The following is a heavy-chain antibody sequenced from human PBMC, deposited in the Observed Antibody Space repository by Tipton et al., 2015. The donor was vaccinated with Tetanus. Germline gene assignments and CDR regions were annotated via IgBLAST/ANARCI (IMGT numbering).Heavy chain of an antibody. D-gene: IGHD3-10*01. J-gene: IGHJ4*02. Sequence: TLSLTCTVSGVSIIXGRXXWSXXXQRXXXGLXXIGDIXSSGRTYSDPXCKGRVTISGDTSKNQFSLRLNSETAADTAVYFCAREXXRGGXGWNYFDYWGQGTRDTVSA. V-gene: IGHV4-31*03. CDR2: IXSSGRT. CDR1: GVSIIXGRXX. CDR3: AREXXRGGXGWNYFDY.